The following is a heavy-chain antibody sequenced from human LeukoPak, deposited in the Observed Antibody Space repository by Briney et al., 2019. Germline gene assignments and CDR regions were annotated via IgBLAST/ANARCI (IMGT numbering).Heavy chain of an antibody. CDR1: GYTFTSYG. V-gene: IGHV1-69*05. CDR2: IIPIFGTA. D-gene: IGHD4-23*01. CDR3: ASPPPGGDDAFDI. Sequence: SVKVSCKASGYTFTSYGISWVRQAPGQGLEWMGRIIPIFGTANYAQKFQGRVTITTDESTSTAYMELSSLRSEDTAVYYCASPPPGGDDAFDIWGQGTMVTVSS. J-gene: IGHJ3*02.